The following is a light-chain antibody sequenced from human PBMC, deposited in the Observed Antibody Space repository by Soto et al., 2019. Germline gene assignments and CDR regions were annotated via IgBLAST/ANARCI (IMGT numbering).Light chain of an antibody. CDR2: GAS. V-gene: IGKV3-15*01. CDR1: QSVSSN. CDR3: QQYNNWPST. J-gene: IGKJ1*01. Sequence: EIVMTQSPATLSVSPGERATLSCRASQSVSSNLAWYQQKPGQAPRLLIYGASTRATGIPARFSGSGSGTVFTLTICSLQSEDFAVYYCQQYNNWPSTFGQGTKVDIK.